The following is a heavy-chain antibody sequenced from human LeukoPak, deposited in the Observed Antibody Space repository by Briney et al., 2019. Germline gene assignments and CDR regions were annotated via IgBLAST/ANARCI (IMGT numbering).Heavy chain of an antibody. D-gene: IGHD3-3*01. CDR2: IWYDGSNK. CDR1: GFTFSSYG. Sequence: GGSLRLSCAASGFTFSSYGMHWVRQAPGKGLEWVAVIWYDGSNKYYADSVKGRFTISRDNSKNTLCLQMNSLRTEDTAVYYCAKEYYDFWSGYQYYFDYWGQGTLVTVSS. V-gene: IGHV3-33*06. CDR3: AKEYYDFWSGYQYYFDY. J-gene: IGHJ4*02.